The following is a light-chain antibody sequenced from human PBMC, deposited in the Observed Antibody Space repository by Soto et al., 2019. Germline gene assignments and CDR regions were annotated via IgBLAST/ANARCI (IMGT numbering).Light chain of an antibody. CDR1: QSVSSSY. Sequence: EIVLTQSPGTLSLSPGXRATLSCRASQSVSSSYLAWYQQKPGQAPRLLIYGASSRATGIPDRFSGSGSGTDFTLTISRLEPEDFAVYYCQQYGSSPPTFGQGTKVDI. CDR3: QQYGSSPPT. J-gene: IGKJ1*01. V-gene: IGKV3-20*01. CDR2: GAS.